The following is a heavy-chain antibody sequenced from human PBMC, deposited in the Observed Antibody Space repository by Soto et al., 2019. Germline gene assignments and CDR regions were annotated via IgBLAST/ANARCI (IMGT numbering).Heavy chain of an antibody. Sequence: ASVKVSCKASGYTFTSYDINWVRQATGQGLEWMGWVNSNSGNIAYAQKFQGRVTMTRNTSIGTAYMELFGLRSEDTAVYYCARDSGVGAIYGAALDIWGQGTRVTVSS. CDR1: GYTFTSYD. CDR2: VNSNSGNI. CDR3: ARDSGVGAIYGAALDI. J-gene: IGHJ3*02. D-gene: IGHD1-26*01. V-gene: IGHV1-8*01.